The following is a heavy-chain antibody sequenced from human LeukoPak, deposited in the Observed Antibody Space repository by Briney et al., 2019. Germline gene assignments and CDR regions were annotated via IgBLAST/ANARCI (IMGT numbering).Heavy chain of an antibody. Sequence: GGSLRLSCAASGFTFSTYSMNWVRQAPGKGLEWVSYISSSSSYIYYADSVKGRFTISRDNAKNSLYLQMNSLRAEDTAVYYCARPPYGSGSYSAFDYWGQGTLVTVSS. J-gene: IGHJ4*02. CDR3: ARPPYGSGSYSAFDY. CDR1: GFTFSTYS. CDR2: ISSSSSYI. D-gene: IGHD3-10*01. V-gene: IGHV3-21*05.